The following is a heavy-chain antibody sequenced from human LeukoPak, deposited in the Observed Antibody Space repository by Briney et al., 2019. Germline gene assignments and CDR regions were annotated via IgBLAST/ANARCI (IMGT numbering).Heavy chain of an antibody. D-gene: IGHD5-24*01. J-gene: IGHJ4*02. V-gene: IGHV4-38-2*02. CDR3: ARDQDGYNIGGFDY. CDR1: GYSISSGFH. Sequence: SETLSLTCTVSGYSISSGFHWGWIRQPPGKGLEWIGNIFHSGSTYYNPSLKSRVTISLDTSKNQFSLKLSSVTAADTAIYYCARDQDGYNIGGFDYWGQGTLVTVSS. CDR2: IFHSGST.